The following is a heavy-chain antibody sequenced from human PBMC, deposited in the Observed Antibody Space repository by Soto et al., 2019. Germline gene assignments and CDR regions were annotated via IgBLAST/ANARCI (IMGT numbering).Heavy chain of an antibody. Sequence: SVKVSCKASGGTFSSYAISWVRQAPGQGLEWMGGIIPIFGTANYAQKFQGRVTITADESTSTAYMELSSLRSEDTAVYYCARGLGYSGYDSLGSFDYWGQGTLVTVSS. CDR2: IIPIFGTA. J-gene: IGHJ4*02. CDR3: ARGLGYSGYDSLGSFDY. V-gene: IGHV1-69*13. D-gene: IGHD5-12*01. CDR1: GGTFSSYA.